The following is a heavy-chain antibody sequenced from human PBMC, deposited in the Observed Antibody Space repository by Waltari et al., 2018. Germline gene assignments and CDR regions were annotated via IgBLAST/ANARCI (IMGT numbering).Heavy chain of an antibody. CDR3: VRVGEENSNSQYRWFDA. CDR2: KKKDGSEI. CDR1: GFDFSNFW. J-gene: IGHJ5*02. V-gene: IGHV3-7*01. Sequence: DVQLVESGGGLVQPGGSLRLSCVVSGFDFSNFWMIWARQAPGKGLEWVAKKKKDGSEIHYVDSVKGRFTISRDNAKKSVYLQMNSLRVEDTAVYFCVRVGEENSNSQYRWFDAWGQGSLVTVSS. D-gene: IGHD3-16*02.